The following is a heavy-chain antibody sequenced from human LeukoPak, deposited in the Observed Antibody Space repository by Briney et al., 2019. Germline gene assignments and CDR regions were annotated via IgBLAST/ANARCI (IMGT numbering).Heavy chain of an antibody. J-gene: IGHJ4*02. V-gene: IGHV3-30-3*01. CDR2: ISYDGSNK. D-gene: IGHD6-6*01. CDR1: GFTFSSYA. CDR3: AKASSSSGY. Sequence: GGSLRLSCAASGFTFSSYAMHWVRQAPGKGLEWVAVISYDGSNKYYADSVKGRFTISRDNSKNTLYLQMNSLRAEDTAVYYCAKASSSSGYWGQGTLVTVSS.